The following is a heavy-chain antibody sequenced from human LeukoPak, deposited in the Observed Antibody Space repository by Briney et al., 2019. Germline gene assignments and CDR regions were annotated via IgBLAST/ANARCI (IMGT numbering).Heavy chain of an antibody. V-gene: IGHV1-46*01. CDR2: INPTGGST. CDR3: ARGIAVAGTPDAFDI. J-gene: IGHJ3*02. Sequence: ASVKVSCKASGYTFTSYYMHWVRQAPGQGLEWMGIINPTGGSTSYAQKFQGRVTMTRDTPTSTVYMDLSSLRSEDTAVYYCARGIAVAGTPDAFDIWGQGTLVTVAS. D-gene: IGHD6-19*01. CDR1: GYTFTSYY.